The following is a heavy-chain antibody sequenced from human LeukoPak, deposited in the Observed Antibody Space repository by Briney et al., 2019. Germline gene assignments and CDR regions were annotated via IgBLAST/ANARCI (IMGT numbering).Heavy chain of an antibody. CDR3: ARDSCSGGSCYSN. CDR2: IYYSGST. V-gene: IGHV4-59*06. D-gene: IGHD2-15*01. CDR1: GGSISSYY. Sequence: SETLSLTCTVSGGSISSYYWSWIRQHPGKGLEWIGYIYYSGSTYYNPSLKSRVTISVDTSKNQFSLKLSSVTAADTAVYYCARDSCSGGSCYSNWGQGTLVTVSS. J-gene: IGHJ4*02.